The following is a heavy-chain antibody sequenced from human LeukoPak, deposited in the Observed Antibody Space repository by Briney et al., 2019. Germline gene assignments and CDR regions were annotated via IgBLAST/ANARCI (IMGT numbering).Heavy chain of an antibody. CDR2: ISTSSSYI. J-gene: IGHJ5*02. CDR1: GFTFSSFG. D-gene: IGHD2-15*01. Sequence: GGSLRLSCAASGFTFSSFGMNWVRQAPGKGLEWVSSISTSSSYIYYADSVKGRFTISRDNARNSLYLQMNTLRAEDTAVYSCARGADGVSSNSRGWFDPWGQGTLVTVSS. V-gene: IGHV3-21*01. CDR3: ARGADGVSSNSRGWFDP.